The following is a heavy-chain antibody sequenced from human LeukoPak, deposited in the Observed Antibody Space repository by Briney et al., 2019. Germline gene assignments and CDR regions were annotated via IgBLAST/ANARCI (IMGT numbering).Heavy chain of an antibody. Sequence: GGSLRLSCAASGFTFSAYAMHWVRQAPGKGLEWVALISYDGSNKYYADSVKGRFTISRDNTKNSLYLQMNSLRAEDTAVYYCAKESSGGWYLDYWGQGTLVTVSS. J-gene: IGHJ4*02. V-gene: IGHV3-30-3*01. CDR2: ISYDGSNK. CDR3: AKESSGGWYLDY. CDR1: GFTFSAYA. D-gene: IGHD6-19*01.